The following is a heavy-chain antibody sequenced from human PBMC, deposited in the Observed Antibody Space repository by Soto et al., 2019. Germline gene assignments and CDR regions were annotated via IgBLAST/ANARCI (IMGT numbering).Heavy chain of an antibody. Sequence: GGSLRLSCAASGFTFSSYGMHWVRQAPGKGLEWVAVISYDGSNKYYADSVKGRFTISRDNSKNTLYLQMNSLRAEDTAVYYCARDSSIAAAGTESSYYYYYMVVWGKGTTVTGS. CDR3: ARDSSIAAAGTESSYYYYYMVV. D-gene: IGHD6-13*01. CDR1: GFTFSSYG. J-gene: IGHJ6*03. CDR2: ISYDGSNK. V-gene: IGHV3-30*03.